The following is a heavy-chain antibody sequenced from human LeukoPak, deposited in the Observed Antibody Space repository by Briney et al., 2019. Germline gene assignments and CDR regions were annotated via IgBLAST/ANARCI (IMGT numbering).Heavy chain of an antibody. CDR1: GYTFTSYG. V-gene: IGHV1-18*04. CDR3: ARSPDYDILTGYWGLAAFDI. D-gene: IGHD3-9*01. Sequence: GASVKVSCKASGYTFTSYGISWVRQALGQGLEWMGWISAYNGNTNYAQKLQGRVAMTTDTSTSTAYMELRSLRSDDTAVYYCARSPDYDILTGYWGLAAFDIWGQGTMVTVSS. J-gene: IGHJ3*02. CDR2: ISAYNGNT.